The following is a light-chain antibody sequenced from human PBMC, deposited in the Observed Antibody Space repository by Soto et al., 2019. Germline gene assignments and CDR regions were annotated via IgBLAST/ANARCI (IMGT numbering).Light chain of an antibody. Sequence: QSALTQPRSVSXSXXXXXXISCTGTNSDVGGYNYVSWYQQHPGKAPKLMIYDVSKRPSGVPDRFSGSKSGNTASLTISGLQAEDEADYYCCSYAGSYTWVFGGGTKLTVL. V-gene: IGLV2-11*01. J-gene: IGLJ2*01. CDR2: DVS. CDR3: CSYAGSYTWV. CDR1: NSDVGGYNY.